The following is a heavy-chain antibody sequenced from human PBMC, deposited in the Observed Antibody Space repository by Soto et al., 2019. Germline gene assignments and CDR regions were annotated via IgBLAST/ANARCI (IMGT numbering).Heavy chain of an antibody. CDR3: ARCNIVVLPAATSYYYYGMDV. CDR2: INPGDSDT. CDR1: GYSFTNSW. D-gene: IGHD2-2*01. J-gene: IGHJ6*02. V-gene: IGHV5-51*01. Sequence: EVQLVQSGAEVKKPGESLKISCKGSGYSFTNSWIGWVRQMPGKGLEWMGIINPGDSDTRYSPSFQGQVTISADKSISTAYLQWSSLKASDTAMYYCARCNIVVLPAATSYYYYGMDVWGQGTTVTVSS.